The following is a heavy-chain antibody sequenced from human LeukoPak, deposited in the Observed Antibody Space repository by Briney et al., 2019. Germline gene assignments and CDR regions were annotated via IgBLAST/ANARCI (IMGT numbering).Heavy chain of an antibody. J-gene: IGHJ4*02. CDR1: GFTFDDYA. CDR3: ARGEAYDPGSPAYY. V-gene: IGHV3-9*01. D-gene: IGHD5-12*01. CDR2: ISWNSGSI. Sequence: PGRSLRLSCAASGFTFDDYAMHWVRQAPGKGLEWVSGISWNSGSIGYADSVKGRFTISRDNAKNTLYLQMNSLRAEDTAVYYCARGEAYDPGSPAYYWGQGTLVTVSS.